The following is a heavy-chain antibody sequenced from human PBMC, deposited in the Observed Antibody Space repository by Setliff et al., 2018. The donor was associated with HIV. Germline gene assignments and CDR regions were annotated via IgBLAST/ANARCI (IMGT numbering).Heavy chain of an antibody. V-gene: IGHV3-23*01. J-gene: IGHJ4*02. CDR2: ISKNSFSI. Sequence: GGSLRLSCAASGFTFDNVDMNWVRQAPGKGPEWVSSISKNSFSIYYTDSAKGRFTVSRDNSRDTLYLQMKSLRAEDTAVYYCATGRLRATSPFDNWGQGTLVTVSS. CDR1: GFTFDNVD. CDR3: ATGRLRATSPFDN. D-gene: IGHD1-26*01.